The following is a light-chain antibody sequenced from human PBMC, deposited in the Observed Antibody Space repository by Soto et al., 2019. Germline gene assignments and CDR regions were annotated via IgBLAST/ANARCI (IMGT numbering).Light chain of an antibody. CDR2: DVS. CDR3: SSYTSSSTYV. CDR1: SSDVGGSNG. J-gene: IGLJ1*01. Sequence: QCALTQPPSVSGSPGQSVAISGTGTSSDVGGSNGVSWYQQPPGTAPKLIIYDVSNRPSGVPDRFSGSKSGNTASLIISGLQAEDEGDYYCSSYTSSSTYVFVTGTKVTVL. V-gene: IGLV2-18*02.